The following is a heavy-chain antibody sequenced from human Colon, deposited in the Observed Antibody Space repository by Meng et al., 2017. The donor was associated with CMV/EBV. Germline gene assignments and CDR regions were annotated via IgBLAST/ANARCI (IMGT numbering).Heavy chain of an antibody. CDR1: GFIFSSYW. Sequence: GESLKISCAASGFIFSSYWMHWIRQSPEKGLVWVARIKSDGSMTGYADSVQGRFTISRDNAKNTLFLQMNSLRAEDTAVYYCAREGGYCSSTSCYTPPEYFQHWGQGTLVTVSS. D-gene: IGHD2-2*02. CDR3: AREGGYCSSTSCYTPPEYFQH. CDR2: IKSDGSMT. J-gene: IGHJ1*01. V-gene: IGHV3-74*01.